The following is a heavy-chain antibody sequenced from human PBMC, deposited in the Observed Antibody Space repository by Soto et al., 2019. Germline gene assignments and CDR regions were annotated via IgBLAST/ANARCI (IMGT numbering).Heavy chain of an antibody. CDR1: GDSISTDY. J-gene: IGHJ4*02. Sequence: SETLSLTCTVSGDSISTDYWSWIRQSPGKGLEWIGFIYYGGSTNYNPSLKSRVTISVDTPKNQFSLKLSSVTAADTAVYYCARVLRDYYDSSGYVYFDYWGQGTLVTVSS. V-gene: IGHV4-59*01. CDR2: IYYGGST. CDR3: ARVLRDYYDSSGYVYFDY. D-gene: IGHD3-22*01.